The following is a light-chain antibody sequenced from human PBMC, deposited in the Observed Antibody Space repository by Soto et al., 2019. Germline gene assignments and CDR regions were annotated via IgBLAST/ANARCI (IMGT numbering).Light chain of an antibody. V-gene: IGLV4-60*02. Sequence: QSVLTQSSFASASLGSSVKLTCTLSSGHSSFIIAWHQQQPGKAPRFLMKLEGDGSYDKGSGVPDRFSGSSSGADRYLTISNLQFEDEADYYCETWDDNTWVFGGGTKLTVL. CDR1: SGHSSFI. CDR3: ETWDDNTWV. J-gene: IGLJ3*02. CDR2: LEGDGSY.